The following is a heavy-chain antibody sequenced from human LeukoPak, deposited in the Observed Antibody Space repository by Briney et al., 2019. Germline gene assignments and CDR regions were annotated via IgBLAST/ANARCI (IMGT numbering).Heavy chain of an antibody. J-gene: IGHJ4*02. D-gene: IGHD3-10*01. CDR1: GGSISSSSYY. CDR2: IYYSGST. Sequence: PSETLSLTCTVSGGSISSSSYYWGWIRQPPGKGLEWIGSIYYSGSTNYNPSLKSRVTISVDTSKNQFSLKLSSVTAADTAVYYCARTSYGSGSYYLDYWGQGTLVTVSP. CDR3: ARTSYGSGSYYLDY. V-gene: IGHV4-39*07.